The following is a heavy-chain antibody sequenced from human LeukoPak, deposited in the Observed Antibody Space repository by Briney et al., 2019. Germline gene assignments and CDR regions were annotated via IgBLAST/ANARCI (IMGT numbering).Heavy chain of an antibody. D-gene: IGHD3-22*01. J-gene: IGHJ4*02. V-gene: IGHV4-59*01. CDR1: GGSISSYY. CDR3: ARDPTHPYDSSGYYYFWVFDY. CDR2: IYYSGST. Sequence: PSETLSLTCTVSGGSISSYYWSWIRQPPGKGLEWIGYIYYSGSTNYNPSLKSRVTISVDTSKNQFSLKLSSVTAADTAVYYCARDPTHPYDSSGYYYFWVFDYWGQGTLVTVSS.